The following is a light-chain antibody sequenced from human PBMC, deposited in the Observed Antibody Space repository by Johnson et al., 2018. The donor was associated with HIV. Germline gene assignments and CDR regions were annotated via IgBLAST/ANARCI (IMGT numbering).Light chain of an antibody. CDR3: GTWDSSLSSEV. Sequence: QPVLTQPPSVSAAPGQKVTISCSGSSSNIGINYVSWFQQLPGTAPKLLIYDNDKRPSGIPDRFSGSKSGTSATLGITGLQTGDEVDYYCGTWDSSLSSEVFGTGTKVTVL. J-gene: IGLJ1*01. V-gene: IGLV1-51*01. CDR2: DND. CDR1: SSNIGINY.